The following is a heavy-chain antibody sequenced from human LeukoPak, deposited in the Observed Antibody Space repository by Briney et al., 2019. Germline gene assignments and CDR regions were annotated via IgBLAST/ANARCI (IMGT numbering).Heavy chain of an antibody. V-gene: IGHV1-24*01. Sequence: ASVKVSCKVSGYTLTELSMHWVRQAPGKGLEWMGGFDPEDGETVYAQKFQGRVTMTEDTSTDTAYMELSSLRSEDTAVYYCATVIGGWELPASVFDYWGQGTLVTVSS. J-gene: IGHJ4*02. CDR3: ATVIGGWELPASVFDY. CDR2: FDPEDGET. CDR1: GYTLTELS. D-gene: IGHD1-26*01.